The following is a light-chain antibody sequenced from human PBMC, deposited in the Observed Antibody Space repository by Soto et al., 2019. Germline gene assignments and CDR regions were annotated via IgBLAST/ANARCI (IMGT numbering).Light chain of an antibody. CDR3: QQYGRSPYT. Sequence: EIVLTQSPGTLSLSPGERATLSCRASQSVGSNYLAWYQQKPGQAPRLLIYGASSRATGIPDRSSGSGSGTDFTLTISRLEPEDFAVYYCQQYGRSPYTFAQGTNLEIK. V-gene: IGKV3-20*01. CDR2: GAS. J-gene: IGKJ2*01. CDR1: QSVGSNY.